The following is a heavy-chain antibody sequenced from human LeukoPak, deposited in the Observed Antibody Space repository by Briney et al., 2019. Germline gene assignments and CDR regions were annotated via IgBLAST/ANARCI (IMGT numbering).Heavy chain of an antibody. CDR1: AFTFDDYG. J-gene: IGHJ3*02. V-gene: IGHV3-20*04. Sequence: GGSLRLSCAASAFTFDDYGMTWVRQAPGKGLEWVSGINWNGGSTGYAVSVKGRFTISRDSAKNSLYLQMNSLRAEDTALYYCARDLGYKDYVSAFDNWGQGTMVTVSS. CDR3: ARDLGYKDYVSAFDN. CDR2: INWNGGST. D-gene: IGHD5-24*01.